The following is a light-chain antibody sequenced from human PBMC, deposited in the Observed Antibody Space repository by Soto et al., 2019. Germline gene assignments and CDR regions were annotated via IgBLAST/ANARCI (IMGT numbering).Light chain of an antibody. Sequence: EIVLTQSPATLSLSPGERATLSCRASQSVSSYLAWYQQKPGQAPRLLFYDASNRATGIPARFSGSGSGTDFTLTISSLEPEDFAVYYCQQRSNWPPGFGPGTKVDIK. CDR1: QSVSSY. CDR3: QQRSNWPPG. CDR2: DAS. V-gene: IGKV3-11*01. J-gene: IGKJ3*01.